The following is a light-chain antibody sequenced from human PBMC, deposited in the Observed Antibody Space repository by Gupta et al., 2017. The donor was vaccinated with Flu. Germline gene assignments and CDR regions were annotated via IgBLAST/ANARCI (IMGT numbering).Light chain of an antibody. V-gene: IGKV1-33*01. J-gene: IGKJ4*01. CDR2: EVS. Sequence: PSSLSASVGDRVTITCQASQDITKYLSWYQQKPGKAPKVLIYEVSKLEEGVPSRFSGRSSGTDFTFTISSLQPEDTATYYCQQYDNLPLTFGGGTKVEIK. CDR1: QDITKY. CDR3: QQYDNLPLT.